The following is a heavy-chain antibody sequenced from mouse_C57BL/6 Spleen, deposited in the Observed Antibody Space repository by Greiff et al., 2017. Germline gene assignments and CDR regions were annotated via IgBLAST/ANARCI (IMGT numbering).Heavy chain of an antibody. D-gene: IGHD1-1*01. CDR2: INPGSGGT. CDR1: GYAFTNYL. CDR3: ARATVVEYAMDY. V-gene: IGHV1-54*01. J-gene: IGHJ4*01. Sequence: QVQLQQSGAELVRPGTSVKVSCKASGYAFTNYLIEWVKQRPGQGLEWIGVINPGSGGTNYNEKFKGKATLTADKSSSTADMQLSSLTSEDSAVDFCARATVVEYAMDYWGQGTSVTVSS.